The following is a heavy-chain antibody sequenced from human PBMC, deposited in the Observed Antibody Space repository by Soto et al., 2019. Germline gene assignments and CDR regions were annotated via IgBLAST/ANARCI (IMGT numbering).Heavy chain of an antibody. Sequence: QVQLAQSGAEVKKPGSSVKVSCKASGGSFSSYAITWVRQAPGQGLEWMGGIIPISDTAHYAQHFQGRVTMTADKSTTTAYMELSSLRSEDTARYYCATNMRGFLEYWGQGTQVTVSS. D-gene: IGHD2-2*01. CDR3: ATNMRGFLEY. CDR2: IIPISDTA. CDR1: GGSFSSYA. V-gene: IGHV1-69*06. J-gene: IGHJ4*02.